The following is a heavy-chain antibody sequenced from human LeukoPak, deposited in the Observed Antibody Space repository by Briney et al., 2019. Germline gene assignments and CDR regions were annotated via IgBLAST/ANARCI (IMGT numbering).Heavy chain of an antibody. CDR1: GFTFSSYG. Sequence: GGSLRLSGAASGFTFSSYGMHWVRQAPGKGLEWVAVISYDGSNKYYADSVKGRFTISRDNSKNTLYLQMNSLRAEDTAVYYCANDRIAARLPDYWGQGTLVTVSS. J-gene: IGHJ4*02. CDR2: ISYDGSNK. V-gene: IGHV3-30*18. D-gene: IGHD6-6*01. CDR3: ANDRIAARLPDY.